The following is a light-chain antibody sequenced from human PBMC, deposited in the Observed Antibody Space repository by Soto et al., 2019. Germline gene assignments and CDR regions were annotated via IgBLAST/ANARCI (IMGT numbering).Light chain of an antibody. J-gene: IGKJ1*01. CDR1: QNITKF. CDR3: QQTHSAPGT. Sequence: DIQMTQSPSSLSASVGDRVSVTCRPSQNITKFLNWYQEKPGQAPRVLIYVTSNLENGVPSRFSGSGSGTEFTLTISSLQPEDFATYYCQQTHSAPGTFGQGTRVEV. V-gene: IGKV1-39*01. CDR2: VTS.